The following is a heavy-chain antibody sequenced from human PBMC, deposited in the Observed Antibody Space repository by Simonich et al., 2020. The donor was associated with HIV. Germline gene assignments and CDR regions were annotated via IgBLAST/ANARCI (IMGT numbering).Heavy chain of an antibody. CDR2: INHSRST. J-gene: IGHJ1*01. CDR1: GGSFSGYY. CDR3: ARLTAGGLGEYFQH. Sequence: QVQLQQWGAGLLKPSETLSLTCAVYGGSFSGYYWSWIRQPPGKGLEWIGEINHSRSTNYNPSHKSRVTISVDTSKNQFSLKLSSVTAADTAVYYCARLTAGGLGEYFQHWGQGTLVTVSS. V-gene: IGHV4-34*01. D-gene: IGHD6-13*01.